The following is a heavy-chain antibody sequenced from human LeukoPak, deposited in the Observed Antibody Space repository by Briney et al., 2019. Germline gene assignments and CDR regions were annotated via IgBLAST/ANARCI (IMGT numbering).Heavy chain of an antibody. CDR1: GGSISSTY. CDR2: IYHSGST. Sequence: SETLSLTCTISGGSISSTYWSWVRQPPGKGLEWIGYIYHSGSTNYNPSLKSRLTISVDTSKHQFSLKLSSATAADTAVYYCARTYYDILTASYTFDYWGQGNLVTVSS. J-gene: IGHJ4*02. CDR3: ARTYYDILTASYTFDY. D-gene: IGHD3-9*01. V-gene: IGHV4-59*01.